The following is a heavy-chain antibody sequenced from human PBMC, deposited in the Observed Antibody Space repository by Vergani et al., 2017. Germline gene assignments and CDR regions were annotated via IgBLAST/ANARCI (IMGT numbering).Heavy chain of an antibody. V-gene: IGHV3-23*01. CDR2: ISGSGGST. CDR1: GFTFNHYA. Sequence: EVQLLESGGDLVQPGGSLRLSCAASGFTFNHYAMNWVRQAPGKGLEWVSGISGSGGSTYYAGSVKGRFTISRDSSKNTLYLQMNSLSAGDMAVYYCAKANPRNSGYDYLYYYHAMDVWGQGTTVTVSS. J-gene: IGHJ6*02. D-gene: IGHD5-12*01. CDR3: AKANPRNSGYDYLYYYHAMDV.